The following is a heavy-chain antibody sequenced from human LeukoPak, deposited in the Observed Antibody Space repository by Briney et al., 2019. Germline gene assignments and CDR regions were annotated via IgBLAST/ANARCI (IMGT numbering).Heavy chain of an antibody. CDR3: AKLAKYFYGSETYYFFEH. D-gene: IGHD3-10*01. CDR2: IKQDGSEK. CDR1: GLTFNKYW. Sequence: GGSLRLSCEASGLTFNKYWMTWVRQAPGKGLEWVANIKQDGSEKNYVDSVKGRFTISRDNAKNSLSLRMNSLSAEDTAVYYCAKLAKYFYGSETYYFFEHWGQGTPVTASS. V-gene: IGHV3-7*01. J-gene: IGHJ4*02.